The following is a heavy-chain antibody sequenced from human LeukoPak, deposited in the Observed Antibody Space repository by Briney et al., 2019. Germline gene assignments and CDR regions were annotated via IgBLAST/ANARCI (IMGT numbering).Heavy chain of an antibody. CDR2: MNPKSGNT. J-gene: IGHJ5*02. CDR1: GYTFTNYE. V-gene: IGHV1-8*01. Sequence: GASVKVSCKASGYTFTNYEINWVRQATGQGLEWMGWMNPKSGNTAYAQKFQCRVSMTRDTSISTAYLELSSLTSDDTAVYYCAKAAIVATMNADWFDPWGQGTLVTVSS. D-gene: IGHD5-12*01. CDR3: AKAAIVATMNADWFDP.